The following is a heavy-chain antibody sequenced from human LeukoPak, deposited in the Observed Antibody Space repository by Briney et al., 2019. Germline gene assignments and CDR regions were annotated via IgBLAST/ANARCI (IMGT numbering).Heavy chain of an antibody. V-gene: IGHV3-48*03. CDR2: ISSSGSTI. Sequence: PGGSLRLSCAASGFTSSSYEMNWVRQAPGKGLEWVSYISSSGSTIYYADSVKGRFTISRDNSKNTLYLQMNSLRAEDTAVYYCAKVSEYDYWGQGTLVTVSS. CDR3: AKVSEYDY. J-gene: IGHJ4*02. CDR1: GFTSSSYE. D-gene: IGHD3-3*01.